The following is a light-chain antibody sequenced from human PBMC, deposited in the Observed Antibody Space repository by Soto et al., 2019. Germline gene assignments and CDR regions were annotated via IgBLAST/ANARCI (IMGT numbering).Light chain of an antibody. CDR2: GAS. V-gene: IGKV3-15*01. Sequence: EIVLTQNPATLSVSPGERATLSCRASQSVSSDLAWYQQKPGQAPRLLIYGASTRATGIPARFSGSGSGTEFTLTISSLQSEDFAAYYCQQYNNWPRTFGQGTKVDI. CDR1: QSVSSD. CDR3: QQYNNWPRT. J-gene: IGKJ1*01.